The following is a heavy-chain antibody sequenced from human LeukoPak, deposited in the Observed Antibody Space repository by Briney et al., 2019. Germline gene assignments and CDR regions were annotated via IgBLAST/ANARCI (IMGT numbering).Heavy chain of an antibody. Sequence: SETLSLICTVSGGSINGYYWTWIRQPPGKGLEWIGYIYYSGSTNYQPSLESRVTLSLDTPKKQFSLKLTSVTAADTAVYYCARGLLVGNTGYYFDFWGQGTLVTVSS. V-gene: IGHV4-59*01. CDR2: IYYSGST. D-gene: IGHD1-26*01. CDR1: GGSINGYY. J-gene: IGHJ4*02. CDR3: ARGLLVGNTGYYFDF.